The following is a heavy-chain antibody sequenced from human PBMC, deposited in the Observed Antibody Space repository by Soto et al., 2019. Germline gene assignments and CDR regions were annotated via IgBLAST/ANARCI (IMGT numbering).Heavy chain of an antibody. J-gene: IGHJ4*02. CDR2: IYYSGST. CDR3: ARERSYDSSGYYRDY. CDR1: GGSISSGGYY. V-gene: IGHV4-31*03. D-gene: IGHD3-22*01. Sequence: PSETLSLTCTVSGGSISSGGYYWSWIRQHPGKGLEWIGYIYYSGSTYYNPSLKSRVTISVDTSKNQFSLKLSSVTAADTAVYYCARERSYDSSGYYRDYWGQGTLVTVSS.